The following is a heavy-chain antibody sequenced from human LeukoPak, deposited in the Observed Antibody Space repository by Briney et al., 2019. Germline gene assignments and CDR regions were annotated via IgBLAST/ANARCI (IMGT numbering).Heavy chain of an antibody. CDR3: AIQLWLLGYYYGMDV. Sequence: SVKVSCKASGGTFSSYAISWVRQAPGQGLEWMGGIIPILGTANYAQKFQGRVTITADESTSTAYMELSSLRSEDTAVYYCAIQLWLLGYYYGMDVWGQGTTVTVSS. J-gene: IGHJ6*02. CDR2: IIPILGTA. D-gene: IGHD5-18*01. V-gene: IGHV1-69*13. CDR1: GGTFSSYA.